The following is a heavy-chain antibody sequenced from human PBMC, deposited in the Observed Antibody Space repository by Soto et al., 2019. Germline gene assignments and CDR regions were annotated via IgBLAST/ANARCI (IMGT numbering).Heavy chain of an antibody. CDR3: ARDRVGRDCYVYYYGMDV. J-gene: IGHJ6*02. D-gene: IGHD2-21*01. Sequence: SVKVSCKASGGTFSSYTISWVRQAPGQGLEWMGRIIPILGIANYAQKFQGRVTITADKSTSTAYMELSSLRSEDTAVYYCARDRVGRDCYVYYYGMDVWGQGTTVTVSS. V-gene: IGHV1-69*04. CDR2: IIPILGIA. CDR1: GGTFSSYT.